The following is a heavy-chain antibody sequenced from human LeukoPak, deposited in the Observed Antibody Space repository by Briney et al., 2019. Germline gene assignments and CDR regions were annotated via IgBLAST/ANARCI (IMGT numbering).Heavy chain of an antibody. CDR3: ARGPSAYPKCCDY. Sequence: GGSLRLSCAASGFNFSSFVMHWVRQAPGKGLEWVAVIWYDGSNKYYADSVKGRFTISRDNSKNTLYLQMNSLRAEDTAVYYCARGPSAYPKCCDYWGQGTLVSVSS. CDR1: GFNFSSFV. J-gene: IGHJ4*02. CDR2: IWYDGSNK. V-gene: IGHV3-33*01. D-gene: IGHD5-12*01.